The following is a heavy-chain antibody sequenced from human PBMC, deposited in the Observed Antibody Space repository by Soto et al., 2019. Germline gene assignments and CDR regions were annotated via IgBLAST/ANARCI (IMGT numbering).Heavy chain of an antibody. D-gene: IGHD5-18*01. V-gene: IGHV4-39*01. CDR2: IFYSGTP. J-gene: IGHJ6*02. CDR3: ACIFSGGYGYGFYYYGMDV. CDR1: GGTTSSNSYH. Sequence: ENLRHRCSVSGGTTSSNSYHWGRLRQPQGKGLEWIGSIFYSGTPYYSPSLKSRVTISVDTSKNQFSLKLSSVTAADTAVYYCACIFSGGYGYGFYYYGMDVWGPGTTVT.